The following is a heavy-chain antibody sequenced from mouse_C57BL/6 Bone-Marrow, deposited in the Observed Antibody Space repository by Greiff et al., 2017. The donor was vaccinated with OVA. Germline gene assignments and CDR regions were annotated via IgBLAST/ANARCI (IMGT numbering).Heavy chain of an antibody. CDR1: GFTFSDYG. CDR2: ISSGSSTI. Sequence: EVQVVESGGGLVKPGGSLKLSCAASGFTFSDYGMHWVRQAPEKGLEWVAYISSGSSTIYDADTVKGRFTISRDNAKNTLFLQMTSLRSEDTAMYYCARKGPLYYGNPFYAMDYWGQGTSVTVSS. V-gene: IGHV5-17*01. CDR3: ARKGPLYYGNPFYAMDY. J-gene: IGHJ4*01. D-gene: IGHD2-1*01.